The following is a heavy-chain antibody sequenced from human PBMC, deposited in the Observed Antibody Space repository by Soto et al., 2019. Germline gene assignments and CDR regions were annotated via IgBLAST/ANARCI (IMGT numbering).Heavy chain of an antibody. CDR3: AHHPYYGLGSSSFDY. D-gene: IGHD3-10*01. Sequence: QITLKESGPTLVRPTQTLTLTCTFSGFSLTTSGVGVGWIRQPPGKALEWLAVIYWDDDKRYSSSLKSRLTITKDTSKHQVVLTMTNMDPVDTATYYCAHHPYYGLGSSSFDYWGQGTLVTVSS. CDR1: GFSLTTSGVG. J-gene: IGHJ4*02. V-gene: IGHV2-5*02. CDR2: IYWDDDK.